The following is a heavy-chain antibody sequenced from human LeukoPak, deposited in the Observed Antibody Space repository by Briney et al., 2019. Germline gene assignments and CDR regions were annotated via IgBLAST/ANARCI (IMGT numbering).Heavy chain of an antibody. J-gene: IGHJ4*02. CDR2: INQDESEK. CDR3: ATSGTPTTGFDY. Sequence: PGGSLRLSCAASGFTFSSYWMNWVRQAPGKGLEWVANINQDESEKYYVDSVKGRFTISRDNSKNMLYLQMNSLKPEDTAVYYCATSGTPTTGFDYWGQGTLVTVSS. V-gene: IGHV3-7*01. CDR1: GFTFSSYW. D-gene: IGHD1-1*01.